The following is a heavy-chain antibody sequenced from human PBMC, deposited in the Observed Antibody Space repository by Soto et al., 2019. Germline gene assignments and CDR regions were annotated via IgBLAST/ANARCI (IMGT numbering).Heavy chain of an antibody. Sequence: PSATLSLTCAVYGGSLSPSYWSWVRQPPGKGLEWIGYIYYSGSTYYNPSLKSRVTISVDTSKNQFSLKLSSVTAADTAVYYCSRHKVLTMVRGAPYYYYGMDVWGQGTTVTAAS. J-gene: IGHJ6*02. CDR3: SRHKVLTMVRGAPYYYYGMDV. CDR2: IYYSGST. CDR1: GGSLSPSY. V-gene: IGHV4-59*08. D-gene: IGHD3-10*01.